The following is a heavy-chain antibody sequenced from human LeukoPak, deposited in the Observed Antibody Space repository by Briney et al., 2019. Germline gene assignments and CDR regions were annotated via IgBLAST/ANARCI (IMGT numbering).Heavy chain of an antibody. Sequence: GASVKVPCKVSGYTLTELSMHWVRQAPGQGLEWMGWISAYNGNTNYAQKLQGRVTMTTDTSTSTAYMELRSLRSDDTAVYYCARASSGSYYGPVDYWGQGTLVTVSS. V-gene: IGHV1-18*01. CDR2: ISAYNGNT. D-gene: IGHD3-10*01. J-gene: IGHJ4*02. CDR3: ARASSGSYYGPVDY. CDR1: GYTLTELS.